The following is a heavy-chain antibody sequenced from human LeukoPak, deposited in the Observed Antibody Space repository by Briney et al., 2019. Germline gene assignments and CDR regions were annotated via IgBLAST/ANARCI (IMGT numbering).Heavy chain of an antibody. V-gene: IGHV3-48*01. CDR3: ARAKSYGPRSFYYFDY. Sequence: GGSLRLSCAASGFIFTNFDVTWVRQAPGKGLEWVSYISSSSSTIYYADSVKGRFTISRDNAKNSLYLQMNSLRAEDTAVYYCARAKSYGPRSFYYFDYWGQGTLVTVSS. CDR1: GFIFTNFD. CDR2: ISSSSSTI. D-gene: IGHD5-18*01. J-gene: IGHJ4*02.